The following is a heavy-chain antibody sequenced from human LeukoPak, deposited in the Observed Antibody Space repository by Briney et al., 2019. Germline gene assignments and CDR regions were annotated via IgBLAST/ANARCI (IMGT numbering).Heavy chain of an antibody. D-gene: IGHD1-26*01. CDR2: ISSSGSTI. J-gene: IGHJ3*02. CDR1: GFTFSDYY. Sequence: GGSLRLSCAASGFTFSDYYMSWIRQAPGKGLEWVSYISSSGSTIYYADSVKGRFTISRDNAKNSLYLQMNSLRAEDTAVYYCAKAPWELLPDAFDIWGQGTMVTVSS. CDR3: AKAPWELLPDAFDI. V-gene: IGHV3-11*01.